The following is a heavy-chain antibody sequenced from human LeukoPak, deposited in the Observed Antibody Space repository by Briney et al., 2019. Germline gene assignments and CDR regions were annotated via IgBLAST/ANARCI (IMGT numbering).Heavy chain of an antibody. D-gene: IGHD6-13*01. CDR1: GYTLTELS. Sequence: ASVKVPCKVSGYTLTELSMHWVRQAPGKGLEWMGGFDPEDGETIYAQKFQGRVTMTEDTSTDTAYMELSSLRSEDTAVYYCATGWIPGIAAAGYWYFDLWGRGTLVTVSS. V-gene: IGHV1-24*01. CDR3: ATGWIPGIAAAGYWYFDL. CDR2: FDPEDGET. J-gene: IGHJ2*01.